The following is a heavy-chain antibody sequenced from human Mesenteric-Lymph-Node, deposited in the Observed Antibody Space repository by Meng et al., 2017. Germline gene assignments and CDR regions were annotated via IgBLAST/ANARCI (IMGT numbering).Heavy chain of an antibody. CDR1: GFTFDDYA. Sequence: SLKISCAASGFTFDDYAIHWVRQVPGKGLDWVSGISWNSGSIGYADSVKGRFTISRDNAKNSLYLQMNSLRAEDTALYYCAKSAYGSGRDYFDYWGQGTLVTVSS. D-gene: IGHD3-10*01. V-gene: IGHV3-9*01. CDR3: AKSAYGSGRDYFDY. CDR2: ISWNSGSI. J-gene: IGHJ4*02.